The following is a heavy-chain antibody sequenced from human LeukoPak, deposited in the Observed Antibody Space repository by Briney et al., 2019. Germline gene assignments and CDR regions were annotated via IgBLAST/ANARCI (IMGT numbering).Heavy chain of an antibody. V-gene: IGHV1-2*02. CDR1: GYTFTGYY. CDR3: ARPYVTSRFDAFDI. J-gene: IGHJ3*02. CDR2: INPNSGGT. D-gene: IGHD3-10*02. Sequence: ASVTVSCKASGYTFTGYYMHWVRQAPGQGLEWMGWINPNSGGTDYAQKFQGRVTMTRDTSISTAYMELSRLRSDDTAIYYCARPYVTSRFDAFDIWGQGTMVTVSS.